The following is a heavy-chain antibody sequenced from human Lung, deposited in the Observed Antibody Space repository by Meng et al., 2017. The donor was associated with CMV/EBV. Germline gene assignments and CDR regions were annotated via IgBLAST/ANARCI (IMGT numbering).Heavy chain of an antibody. CDR3: TRGIFGVVDY. CDR1: DYSISSGFY. J-gene: IGHJ4*02. D-gene: IGHD3-3*01. V-gene: IGHV4-38-2*02. Sequence: GSLRLSCTVSDYSISSGFYWGCFRQPPGKGLEWIGSIQHTGSSYYNTSLKSRVTLSVDKSKNPFSQKVTSVTAADTAVYDCTRGIFGVVDYWGQGTLVTVSS. CDR2: IQHTGSS.